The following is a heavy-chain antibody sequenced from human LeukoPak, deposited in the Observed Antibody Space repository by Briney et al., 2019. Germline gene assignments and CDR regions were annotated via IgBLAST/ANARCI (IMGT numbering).Heavy chain of an antibody. V-gene: IGHV1-69*13. CDR2: IIPIFGTA. Sequence: ASVKVSCKASGYTFTGYYMHWVRQAPGQGLEWMGGIIPIFGTANYAQKFQGRVTITADESTSTAYMELSSLRSEDTAVYYCARGAVAETHYWYFDLWGRGTLVTVSS. CDR1: GYTFTGYY. CDR3: ARGAVAETHYWYFDL. D-gene: IGHD6-19*01. J-gene: IGHJ2*01.